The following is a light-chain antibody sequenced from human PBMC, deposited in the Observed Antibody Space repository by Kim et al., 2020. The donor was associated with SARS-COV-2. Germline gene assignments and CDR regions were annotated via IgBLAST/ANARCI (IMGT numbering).Light chain of an antibody. Sequence: ATSNGKSSQSVLYSSNNKNYLTWYQQKPGQPPKLLIYWASTRESGVPDRFSGSGSGTDFTLTISSLQAEDAAVYYCQQYYSTPLTFGGGTKVDIK. J-gene: IGKJ4*01. CDR3: QQYYSTPLT. V-gene: IGKV4-1*01. CDR1: QSVLYSSNNKNY. CDR2: WAS.